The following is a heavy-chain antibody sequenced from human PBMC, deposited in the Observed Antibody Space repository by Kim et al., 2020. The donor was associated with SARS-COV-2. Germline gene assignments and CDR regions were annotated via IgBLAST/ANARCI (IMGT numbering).Heavy chain of an antibody. CDR3: ARAWVETHSDYYYGMDV. Sequence: SVKVSCKASGGTFSSYAISWVRQAPGQGLEWMGGIIPIFGTANYAQKFQGRVTITADESTSTAYMELSSLRSEDTAVYYCARAWVETHSDYYYGMDVWGQGTTVTVSS. D-gene: IGHD2-15*01. J-gene: IGHJ6*02. CDR1: GGTFSSYA. CDR2: IIPIFGTA. V-gene: IGHV1-69*13.